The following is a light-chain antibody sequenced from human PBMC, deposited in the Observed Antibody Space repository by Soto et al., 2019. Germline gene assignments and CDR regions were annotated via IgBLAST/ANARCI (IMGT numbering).Light chain of an antibody. CDR1: QSVSIK. J-gene: IGKJ5*01. V-gene: IGKV3D-15*01. CDR3: QQYNNWPPIT. Sequence: EIVMTQSPATLSLSPGETATLSCRASQSVSIKLAWYQQRPGQAPRLLIYDTSTRATGIPARFSGSGSGTELTLTISSLQSEDFAVYYCQQYNNWPPITFGQGTRLEIK. CDR2: DTS.